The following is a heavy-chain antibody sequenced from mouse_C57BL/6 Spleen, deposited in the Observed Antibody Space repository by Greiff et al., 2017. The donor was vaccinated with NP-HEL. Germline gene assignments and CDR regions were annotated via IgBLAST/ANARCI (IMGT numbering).Heavy chain of an antibody. Sequence: QVQLKESGPGLVQPSQSLSITCTVSGFSLTSYGVHWVRQPPGKGLEWLGVIWSGGSTDYNAAFISRLSISKDNSKSQVFFKMNSLQADDTAIYYCAKNEEGRAWFAYWGQGTLVTVSA. CDR1: GFSLTSYG. V-gene: IGHV2-4*01. CDR3: AKNEEGRAWFAY. CDR2: IWSGGST. J-gene: IGHJ3*01.